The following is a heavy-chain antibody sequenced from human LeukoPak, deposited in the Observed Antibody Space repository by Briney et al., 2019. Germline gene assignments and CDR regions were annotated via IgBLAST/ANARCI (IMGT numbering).Heavy chain of an antibody. CDR2: ISYDGSNK. CDR3: ARSVAGIYYYYGMDV. D-gene: IGHD6-19*01. CDR1: GFTFSSYA. J-gene: IGHJ6*02. Sequence: QPGRSLRLSCAASGFTFSSYAMHLVRQAPGKGLEWVAVISYDGSNKYYADSVKGRFTISRDNSKNTLYLQMNSLRAEDTAVYYCARSVAGIYYYYGMDVWGQGTTVTVSS. V-gene: IGHV3-30-3*01.